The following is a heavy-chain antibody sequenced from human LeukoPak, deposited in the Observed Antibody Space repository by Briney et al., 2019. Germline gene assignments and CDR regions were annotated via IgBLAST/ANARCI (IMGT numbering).Heavy chain of an antibody. V-gene: IGHV3-30*02. J-gene: IGHJ4*02. Sequence: GGSLRLSCAASGFTFSSYGMHWVRQAPGKGLEWVAFIRYDGSNKYYADSVKGRFTISRDNSKNTLYLQMNSLRAEDTAVYYCAKDREYRSGWRRYFDYWGQGTLVTVSS. CDR1: GFTFSSYG. CDR2: IRYDGSNK. CDR3: AKDREYRSGWRRYFDY. D-gene: IGHD6-19*01.